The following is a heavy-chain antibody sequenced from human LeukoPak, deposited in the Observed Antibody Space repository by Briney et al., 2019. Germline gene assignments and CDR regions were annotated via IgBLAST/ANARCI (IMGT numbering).Heavy chain of an antibody. Sequence: GGSLRLSCAASGFIFSTYWMSWVRQAPGKGLEWVATIKEDGSEKYYVDSLKGRFTVSRDNAKNSLYLQMNSLRAEDTAVYYCARALIVVVPTASDAFDIWGQGTMVTVSS. D-gene: IGHD2-2*01. CDR1: GFIFSTYW. CDR3: ARALIVVVPTASDAFDI. CDR2: IKEDGSEK. J-gene: IGHJ3*02. V-gene: IGHV3-7*01.